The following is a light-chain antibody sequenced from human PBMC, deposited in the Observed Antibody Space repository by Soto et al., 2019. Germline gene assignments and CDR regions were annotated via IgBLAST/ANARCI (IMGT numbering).Light chain of an antibody. J-gene: IGKJ1*01. CDR3: LQEYNYPRT. Sequence: AIQVTQSPSSLSASVGDRVTITCRASQAIRTDLGWYQQKPGKAPKLLIFAASNLHSGVPSRFSGSGSGTDFTRTINNLQAEDFATYYCLQEYNYPRTFGQGTKV. CDR2: AAS. V-gene: IGKV1-6*01. CDR1: QAIRTD.